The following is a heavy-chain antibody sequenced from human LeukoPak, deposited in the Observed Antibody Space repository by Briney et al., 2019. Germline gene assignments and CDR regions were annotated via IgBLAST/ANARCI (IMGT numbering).Heavy chain of an antibody. Sequence: SETLSLTCTVSGGSISSSSYYWGWIRQPPGKGLEWIGSIYYSGSTYYNPSLKSRVTISVDTSKNQFSLKLSSVTAADTAVYYCASAPNFWSGYNYWGQGTLVTVSS. CDR3: ASAPNFWSGYNY. CDR1: GGSISSSSYY. V-gene: IGHV4-39*07. CDR2: IYYSGST. D-gene: IGHD3-3*01. J-gene: IGHJ4*02.